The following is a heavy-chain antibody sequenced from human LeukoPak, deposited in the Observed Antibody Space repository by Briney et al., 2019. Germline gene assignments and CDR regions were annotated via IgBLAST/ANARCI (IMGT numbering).Heavy chain of an antibody. CDR2: IDPSGGST. CDR3: ARVSKDYGSGSYYNEGFDY. CDR1: GYTFTSYY. D-gene: IGHD3-10*01. Sequence: ASVKVSCKASGYTFTSYYMHWVRQAPGQGLEWMGIIDPSGGSTIYAQKFQGRVTITADKSTSTAYMELSSLRSEDTAVYYCARVSKDYGSGSYYNEGFDYWGQGTLVTVSS. J-gene: IGHJ4*02. V-gene: IGHV1-46*01.